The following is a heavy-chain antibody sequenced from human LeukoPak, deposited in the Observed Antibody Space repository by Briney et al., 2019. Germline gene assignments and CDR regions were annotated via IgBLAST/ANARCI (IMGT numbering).Heavy chain of an antibody. V-gene: IGHV4-4*07. J-gene: IGHJ4*02. CDR3: ARTHGGYVSFDY. D-gene: IGHD5-12*01. CDR1: GGSISSYS. CDR2: IYTSGST. Sequence: SETLSLTCTVSGGSISSYSWSWIRQPAGKGLEWIGRIYTSGSTNYNPSLKSRVTMSVDTSKNQFSLKLSSVTAADTGLYYRARTHGGYVSFDYWGQGTLVTVSS.